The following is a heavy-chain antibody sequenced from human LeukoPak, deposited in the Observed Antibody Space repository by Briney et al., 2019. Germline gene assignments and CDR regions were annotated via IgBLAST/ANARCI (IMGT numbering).Heavy chain of an antibody. D-gene: IGHD2-21*02. CDR3: ARGHCGGDCYLDY. V-gene: IGHV1-2*04. J-gene: IGHJ4*02. Sequence: ASVKVSCKASGYTFTGYYMHWVRQAPGQGLEWMGWINPNSGGTNYAQKFQGWVTLTRDTSISTAYMELSRLRSDDTAVYYCARGHCGGDCYLDYWGQGTLVTVSS. CDR2: INPNSGGT. CDR1: GYTFTGYY.